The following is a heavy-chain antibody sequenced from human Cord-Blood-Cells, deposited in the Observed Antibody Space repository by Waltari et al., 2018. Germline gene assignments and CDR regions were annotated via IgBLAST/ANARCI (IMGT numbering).Heavy chain of an antibody. V-gene: IGHV1-69*04. J-gene: IGHJ5*02. CDR1: GGTFSRHA. D-gene: IGHD3-22*01. Sequence: QVQLVQSGAEVKKPGSSVKVSCKASGGTFSRHAISWVRQAPGQGLEWMGGIIPILGIANYAQKFQGRVTITADESTSTAYMELSSLRSEDTAVYYCATHYNNYYDSSGYYYWFDPWGQGTLVTVSS. CDR2: IIPILGIA. CDR3: ATHYNNYYDSSGYYYWFDP.